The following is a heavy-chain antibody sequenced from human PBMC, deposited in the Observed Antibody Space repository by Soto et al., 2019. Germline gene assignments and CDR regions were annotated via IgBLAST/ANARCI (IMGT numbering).Heavy chain of an antibody. J-gene: IGHJ6*02. D-gene: IGHD4-17*01. CDR3: ARDSPVNHYGRYYGMDV. V-gene: IGHV1-69*01. CDR1: GGTFSSYA. Sequence: QVQLVQSGAEVKKPGSSVKVSCKASGGTFSSYAISWVRQAPGQGLEWMGGIIPIFGTANYAQKFQGRVTITADESTSTAYTELSSLRSEDTAVYYCARDSPVNHYGRYYGMDVWGQGTTVTVSS. CDR2: IIPIFGTA.